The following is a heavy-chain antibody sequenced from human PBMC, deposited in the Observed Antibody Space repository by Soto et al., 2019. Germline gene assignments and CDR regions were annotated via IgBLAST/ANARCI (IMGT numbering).Heavy chain of an antibody. D-gene: IGHD1-20*01. CDR1: GFTFRNYA. J-gene: IGHJ4*02. V-gene: IGHV3-23*01. Sequence: EVQLLESGGGLVQPGGSLRLSCAASGFTFRNYAMSWVRQAPGKGLEWVSVIGGSGSSTNYADSVKGRFTISRDNSKNTLYLQMNSLRAEDTALYYCAKDRGEDNWNQISFNYWGQGTLVTVSS. CDR2: IGGSGSST. CDR3: AKDRGEDNWNQISFNY.